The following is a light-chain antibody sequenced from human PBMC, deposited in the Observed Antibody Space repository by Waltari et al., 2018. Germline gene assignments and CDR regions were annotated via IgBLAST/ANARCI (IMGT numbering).Light chain of an antibody. V-gene: IGKV3-20*01. CDR2: GTF. CDR1: QSIGRDY. J-gene: IGKJ1*01. CDR3: QQAATAPWT. Sequence: EIVLTQSPVTLSFSPGETATLSCRASQSIGRDYLAWYQQKPGQAPRLLIRGTFSRETGISDRFSGSGSGTDFTLTINRLEPEDFAVYFCQQAATAPWTFGQGTKVEIK.